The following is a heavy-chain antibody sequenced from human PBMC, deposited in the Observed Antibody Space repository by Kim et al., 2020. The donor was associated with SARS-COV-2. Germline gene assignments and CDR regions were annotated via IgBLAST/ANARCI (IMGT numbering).Heavy chain of an antibody. J-gene: IGHJ6*02. Sequence: KGRFTISKDNAKNSLYLQMNSLSAEDTAGYYCARDSSTVTIYDYYGMDVWGQGTTVTVSS. D-gene: IGHD4-4*01. CDR3: ARDSSTVTIYDYYGMDV. V-gene: IGHV3-11*06.